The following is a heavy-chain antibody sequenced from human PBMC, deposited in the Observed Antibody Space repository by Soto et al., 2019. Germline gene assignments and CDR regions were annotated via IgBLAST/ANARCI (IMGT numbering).Heavy chain of an antibody. V-gene: IGHV1-8*01. CDR2: MNPNSGNT. CDR3: ARDKRYDFWSGGYYYYYYGMDV. CDR1: GYTFTSYD. Sequence: QVQLVQSGAEVKKPGASVKVSCKASGYTFTSYDINWVRQATGQGLEWMGWMNPNSGNTGYAQKFQGRVTMTRNTAISTAYMGLSSLGSEDTAMYYCARDKRYDFWSGGYYYYYYGMDVWGQGTTVTVSS. D-gene: IGHD3-3*01. J-gene: IGHJ6*02.